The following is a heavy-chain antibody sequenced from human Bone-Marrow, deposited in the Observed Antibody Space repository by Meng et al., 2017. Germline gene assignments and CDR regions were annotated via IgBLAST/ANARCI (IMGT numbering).Heavy chain of an antibody. J-gene: IGHJ4*02. D-gene: IGHD6-6*01. CDR2: ISYSGST. CDR3: ARAIATRPDVFDY. CDR1: SGSINSYF. Sequence: QVPLQESGPGLVKPSETLSLTCTVSSGSINSYFWSWIRQPPGKGPEWIGYISYSGSTNYNPSLKSRVTISVDTSKNQFSLKLSSVTAAYTAVYYCARAIATRPDVFDYWGQGTLVTVSS. V-gene: IGHV4-59*01.